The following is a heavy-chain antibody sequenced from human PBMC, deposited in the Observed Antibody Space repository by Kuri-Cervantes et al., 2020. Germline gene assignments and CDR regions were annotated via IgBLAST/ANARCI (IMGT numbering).Heavy chain of an antibody. CDR2: IWYDGSNK. CDR1: GFIFSSYG. Sequence: GGFLRLSCAVSGFIFSSYGVHWVRQAPGKGLEWVAVIWYDGSNKYYADSVKGRFTISRDNSKNTLYLQMNSLRAEDTAVYYCAREYFIRAEDAFDIWGQGTMVTVSS. D-gene: IGHD3-10*01. CDR3: AREYFIRAEDAFDI. J-gene: IGHJ3*02. V-gene: IGHV3-33*08.